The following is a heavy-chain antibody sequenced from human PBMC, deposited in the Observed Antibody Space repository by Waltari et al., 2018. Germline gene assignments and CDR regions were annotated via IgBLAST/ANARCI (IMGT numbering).Heavy chain of an antibody. Sequence: QVQLQESGPGLVKPSQTLSLTCTVSGGSISSGSYYWSWIRQPAGKGLEWIGYIYTSGSTNYNPALKGRVTISVDTSKNQFSLKLSSVTAADTAVYYCARPVGIAARRVYFDYWGQGTLVTVSS. CDR2: IYTSGST. D-gene: IGHD6-6*01. CDR3: ARPVGIAARRVYFDY. V-gene: IGHV4-61*09. CDR1: GGSISSGSYY. J-gene: IGHJ4*02.